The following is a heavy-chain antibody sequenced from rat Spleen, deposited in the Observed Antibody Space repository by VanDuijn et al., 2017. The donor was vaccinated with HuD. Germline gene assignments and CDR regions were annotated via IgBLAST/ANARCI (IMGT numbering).Heavy chain of an antibody. V-gene: IGHV5-20*01. CDR1: GFTFSDYY. Sequence: EVQLVESGGGLVQPGRSLKLSFAASGFTFSDYYMAWVRPDPTKGLEWVATSSSDGGRNFYRDSVKGRLTISRDNAKSTLYLQMDSLRTEDTATYYCARDITTVAFDYWGQGVMVTVSS. CDR2: SSSDGGRN. CDR3: ARDITTVAFDY. D-gene: IGHD1-1*01. J-gene: IGHJ2*01.